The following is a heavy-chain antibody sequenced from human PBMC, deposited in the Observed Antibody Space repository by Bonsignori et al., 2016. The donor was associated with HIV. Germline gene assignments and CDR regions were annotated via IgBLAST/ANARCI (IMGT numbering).Heavy chain of an antibody. J-gene: IGHJ4*01. CDR1: GGSFSGNY. V-gene: IGHV4-34*01. CDR3: ARHLGLVVPTAIRGGYFDF. CDR2: ISGSGAS. D-gene: IGHD2-2*02. Sequence: SETLSLTCAVYGGSFSGNYWSWIRQSPDKGLEWIGEISGSGASSYNPSLESRVTISMDTSKNQFSLNMTSVTAADTAMYFCARHLGLVVPTAIRGGYFDFWGHGNLVTVSS.